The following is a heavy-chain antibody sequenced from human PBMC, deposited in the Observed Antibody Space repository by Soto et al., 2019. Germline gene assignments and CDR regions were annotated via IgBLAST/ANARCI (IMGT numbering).Heavy chain of an antibody. J-gene: IGHJ5*02. V-gene: IGHV3-11*06. Sequence: GGSLRLSCTASGFTFSDYYMSWIRQAPGKGLEWISYISSASDYSTYADSVKGRFTISRDDAKNSLYLQLNNVRPDDTALYFCARHDYSNEHWFDTWGLGTAVTVSS. CDR2: ISSASDYS. CDR3: ARHDYSNEHWFDT. CDR1: GFTFSDYY. D-gene: IGHD4-4*01.